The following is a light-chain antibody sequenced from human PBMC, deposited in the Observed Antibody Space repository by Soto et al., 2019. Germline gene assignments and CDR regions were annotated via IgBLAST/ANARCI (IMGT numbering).Light chain of an antibody. CDR2: GAS. Sequence: PGDRVAITCRASQSVSSNLAWYQQKPGQAPRLLIYGASTRATGIPARFSGSGSGTEFTLTISSLQSEDFAVYYCQQYNNWPLTFGQGTKVDIK. CDR1: QSVSSN. J-gene: IGKJ1*01. V-gene: IGKV3-15*01. CDR3: QQYNNWPLT.